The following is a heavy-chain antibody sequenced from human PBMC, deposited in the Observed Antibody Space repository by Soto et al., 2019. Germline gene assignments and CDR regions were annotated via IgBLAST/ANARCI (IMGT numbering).Heavy chain of an antibody. Sequence: SETLSLTCTVSGVSISSGGYYWSWIRQSPGKGLEWIGYISYSGSTGYNPSLKSRVTLSIDTPKNQFSLKLSSVTAADTAVYFCATGPPWMNGFDIWGQGTLVTVSS. CDR1: GVSISSGGYY. CDR2: ISYSGST. CDR3: ATGPPWMNGFDI. D-gene: IGHD5-12*01. J-gene: IGHJ3*02. V-gene: IGHV4-61*08.